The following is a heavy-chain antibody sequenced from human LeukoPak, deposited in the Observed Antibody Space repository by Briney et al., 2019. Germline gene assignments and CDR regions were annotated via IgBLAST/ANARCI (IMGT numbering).Heavy chain of an antibody. CDR3: VTESTGTLDY. CDR1: GGTFSRHS. CDR2: ITPMFGTS. J-gene: IGHJ4*02. D-gene: IGHD3-9*01. Sequence: SVKVSCKASGGTFSRHSISWVRQSPGQGLEWMGGITPMFGTSNYAQEFQGTVTITADESTSTAYMELSSLRSEDTAVYYCVTESTGTLDYWGQGILVTVSS. V-gene: IGHV1-69*13.